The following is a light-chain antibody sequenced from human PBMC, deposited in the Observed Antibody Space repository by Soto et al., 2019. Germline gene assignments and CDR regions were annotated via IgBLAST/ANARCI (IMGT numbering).Light chain of an antibody. J-gene: IGLJ7*01. CDR2: GNS. CDR3: QSYDDSLSGWV. V-gene: IGLV1-40*01. CDR1: SSNIGAGHA. Sequence: QSVLTQPPSVSGAPGQSVTISCTGSSSNIGAGHALHWYQHLPGAAPKLLMYGNSGRPSGVPDRFSGSKSGTSASLAITGLQPEDEADYYCQSYDDSLSGWVFGGGTQLTVL.